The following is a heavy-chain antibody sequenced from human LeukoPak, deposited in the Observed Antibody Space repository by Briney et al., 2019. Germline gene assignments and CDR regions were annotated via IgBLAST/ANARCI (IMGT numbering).Heavy chain of an antibody. Sequence: GASVKLSCKASGYTFSSSGMYWVRQAPGQGLEWMGWINADNGKTKYSQRFQSRVTITRDTSASTVYMELSSLKSEDTARYYCARDWYYGSGSYSGDYWGQGTLVTVSS. V-gene: IGHV1-3*01. J-gene: IGHJ4*02. CDR2: INADNGKT. CDR3: ARDWYYGSGSYSGDY. D-gene: IGHD3-10*01. CDR1: GYTFSSSG.